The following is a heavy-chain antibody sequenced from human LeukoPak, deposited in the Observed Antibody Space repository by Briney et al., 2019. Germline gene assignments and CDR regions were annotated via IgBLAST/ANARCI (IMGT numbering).Heavy chain of an antibody. V-gene: IGHV3-9*01. CDR3: AKGTPTSGSGWYNWFDP. CDR2: ISWNSGSI. D-gene: IGHD6-19*01. CDR1: GFTFDDYA. J-gene: IGHJ5*02. Sequence: GGSLRLSCAASGFTFDDYAMHWVRQAPGKGLEWVSGISWNSGSIGYADSVKGRFTISRDNAKNSLYLQMNSLRAEDTALYYCAKGTPTSGSGWYNWFDPWGQGTLVTVSS.